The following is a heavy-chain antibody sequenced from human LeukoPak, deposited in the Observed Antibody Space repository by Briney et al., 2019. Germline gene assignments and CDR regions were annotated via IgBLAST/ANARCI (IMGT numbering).Heavy chain of an antibody. CDR1: GFTFSSYS. J-gene: IGHJ4*02. CDR2: INWNGGST. Sequence: RTGGSLRLSCAASGFTFSSYSMNWVRQAPGKGLEWVSGINWNGGSTGYADSVKGRFTISRDNAKNSLYLQMNSLRAEDTALYYCARGYCSSTSCYLGFDYWGQGTLVTVSS. CDR3: ARGYCSSTSCYLGFDY. D-gene: IGHD2-2*01. V-gene: IGHV3-20*04.